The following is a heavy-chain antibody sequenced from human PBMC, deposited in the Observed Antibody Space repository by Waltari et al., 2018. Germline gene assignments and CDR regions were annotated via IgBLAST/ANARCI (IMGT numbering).Heavy chain of an antibody. Sequence: EVQLVESGRGMVKPGGSLRLSCTAEVFAFSLCSLNWFRQAPGKWLEWVSIISVGISHIYYAESVKGRFTISRDNAKNSVYLQMDSLRAEDSGVYYCTRDEGWFGSNDLWGQGTVVTVAS. D-gene: IGHD3-10*01. V-gene: IGHV3-21*01. CDR3: TRDEGWFGSNDL. CDR2: ISVGISHI. CDR1: VFAFSLCS. J-gene: IGHJ5*02.